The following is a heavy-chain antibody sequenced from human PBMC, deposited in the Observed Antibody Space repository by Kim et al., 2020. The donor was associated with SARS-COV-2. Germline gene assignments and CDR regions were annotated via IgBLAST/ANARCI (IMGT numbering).Heavy chain of an antibody. CDR3: ARDFRTSPGYSSSWYSSLLESYYGMDV. Sequence: SVKVSCKASGGTFSSYAISWVRQAPGQGLEWMGRIIPILGIANYAQKFQGRVTITADKSTSTAYMELSSLRSEDTAVYYCARDFRTSPGYSSSWYSSLLESYYGMDVWGQGTTVTVSS. D-gene: IGHD6-13*01. CDR1: GGTFSSYA. CDR2: IIPILGIA. V-gene: IGHV1-69*04. J-gene: IGHJ6*02.